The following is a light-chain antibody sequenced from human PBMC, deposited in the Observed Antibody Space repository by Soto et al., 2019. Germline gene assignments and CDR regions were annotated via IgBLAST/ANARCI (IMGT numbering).Light chain of an antibody. Sequence: QSVLTQPPSVSGAPGQRVTISCTGSRSNIGAGYDVHWYQQLPGTAPKLLIYGNSNRPSGVPDRFSGSKSGTSASLAITGLQAEYEADYYCQSYDSSLSVVVFGGGTKLTVL. CDR2: GNS. CDR3: QSYDSSLSVVV. CDR1: RSNIGAGYD. J-gene: IGLJ2*01. V-gene: IGLV1-40*01.